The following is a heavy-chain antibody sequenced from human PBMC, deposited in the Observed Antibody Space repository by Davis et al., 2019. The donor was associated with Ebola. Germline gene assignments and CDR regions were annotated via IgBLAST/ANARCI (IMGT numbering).Heavy chain of an antibody. J-gene: IGHJ4*02. D-gene: IGHD3-3*01. CDR3: ARDVATYYDFWSGYYTG. CDR1: GFTFSSYA. V-gene: IGHV3-23*01. Sequence: PGGSLRLSCAASGFTFSSYAMSWVRQAPGKGLEWVSAISGSGGSTYYADSVKGRFTISRDNSKNTLYLQMNSLRAEDTAVYYCARDVATYYDFWSGYYTGWGQGTLVTVSS. CDR2: ISGSGGST.